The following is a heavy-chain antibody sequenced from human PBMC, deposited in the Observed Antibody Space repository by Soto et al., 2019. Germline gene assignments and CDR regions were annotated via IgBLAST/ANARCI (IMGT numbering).Heavy chain of an antibody. CDR3: ARDTMPDYYGSGSLILYGMDV. V-gene: IGHV1-18*01. D-gene: IGHD3-10*01. CDR2: ISAYNGNT. CDR1: GYTFTSYG. J-gene: IGHJ6*02. Sequence: GASVKVSCKASGYTFTSYGISWVRQAPGQGLEWMGWISAYNGNTNYAQKLQGRVTMTTDTSTSTAYMELRSLRSDDTAVYYCARDTMPDYYGSGSLILYGMDVWGQGTTVTVSS.